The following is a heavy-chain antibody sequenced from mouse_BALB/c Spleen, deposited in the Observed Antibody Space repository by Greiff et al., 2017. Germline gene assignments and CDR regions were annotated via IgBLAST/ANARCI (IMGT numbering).Heavy chain of an antibody. J-gene: IGHJ3*01. D-gene: IGHD2-4*01. CDR3: ATIYYDYDGFAY. Sequence: EVKLVESGGGLVKPGGSLKLSCAASGFTFSDYYMYWVRQTPEKRLEWVATISDGGSYTYYPDSVKGRFTISRDNAKNNLYLQMSSLKSEDTAMYCCATIYYDYDGFAYWGQGTLVTVSA. CDR2: ISDGGSYT. V-gene: IGHV5-4*02. CDR1: GFTFSDYY.